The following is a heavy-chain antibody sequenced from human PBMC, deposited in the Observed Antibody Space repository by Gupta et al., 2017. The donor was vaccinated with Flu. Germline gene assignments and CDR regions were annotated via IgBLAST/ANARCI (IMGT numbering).Heavy chain of an antibody. V-gene: IGHV3-33*01. CDR1: EFTFSNYG. CDR2: IWYDGSSK. Sequence: QMQLVEFGGGVVQPGRSLRLSCAASEFTFSNYGMHWVRQAPGKGLEWVAVIWYDGSSKHYAGSVKGRFTISRDNSENKLYLQLNSLRAEDTAIYYCARDQGLYGDLQYYYGLDVWGQGTTVTVSS. D-gene: IGHD4-17*01. CDR3: ARDQGLYGDLQYYYGLDV. J-gene: IGHJ6*02.